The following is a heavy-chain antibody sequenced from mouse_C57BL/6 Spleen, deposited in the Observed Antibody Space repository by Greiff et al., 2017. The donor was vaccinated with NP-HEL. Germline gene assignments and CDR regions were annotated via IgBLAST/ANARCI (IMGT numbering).Heavy chain of an antibody. D-gene: IGHD2-1*01. Sequence: VQLQQPGAELVKPGASVKLSCKASGYTFTSYWMHWVKQRPGQGLEWIGMIHPNSGSTNYNEKFKSKATLTVDKSSSTAYIQLSSLTSEDSAVYYCARSDGNYVGGNYFDYWGQGTTLTVSS. CDR3: ARSDGNYVGGNYFDY. CDR2: IHPNSGST. J-gene: IGHJ2*01. V-gene: IGHV1-64*01. CDR1: GYTFTSYW.